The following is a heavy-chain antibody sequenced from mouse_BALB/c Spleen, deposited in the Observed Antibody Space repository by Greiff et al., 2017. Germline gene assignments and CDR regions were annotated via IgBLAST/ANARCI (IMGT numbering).Heavy chain of an antibody. V-gene: IGHV5-6-4*01. CDR3: TREGGYLDY. Sequence: EVKVVESGGGLVKPGGSLKLSCAASGFTFSSYTMSWVRQTPEKRLEWVATISSGGSYTYYPDSVKGRFTISRDNAKNTLYLQMSSLKSEDTAMYYCTREGGYLDYWGQGTTLTVSS. J-gene: IGHJ2*01. D-gene: IGHD2-2*01. CDR1: GFTFSSYT. CDR2: ISSGGSYT.